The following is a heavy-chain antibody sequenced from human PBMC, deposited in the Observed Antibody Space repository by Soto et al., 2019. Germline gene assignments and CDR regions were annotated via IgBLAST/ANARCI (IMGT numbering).Heavy chain of an antibody. D-gene: IGHD3-10*01. J-gene: IGHJ4*02. V-gene: IGHV3-30-3*01. CDR3: ARGVTMVRGVTGSDY. CDR1: GFTFSNYA. CDR2: ISFDGINQ. Sequence: QVQLVESGGGVVQPEKSLRLSCAASGFTFSNYAMHWVRQAPGKGLEWVAVISFDGINQDCADTVKGRFTISRDNSKNTMYLQMNSLRAEDTAVYYCARGVTMVRGVTGSDYWGQGTLVTVYS.